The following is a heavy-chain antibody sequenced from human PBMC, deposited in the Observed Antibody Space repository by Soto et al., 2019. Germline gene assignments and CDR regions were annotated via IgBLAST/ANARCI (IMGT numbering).Heavy chain of an antibody. J-gene: IGHJ5*02. CDR3: AKDRDPYSSGWHRRSNRFDP. D-gene: IGHD6-19*01. CDR1: GFTFSSYA. CDR2: NSGSST. V-gene: IGHV3-23*01. Sequence: GGALRLSCAASGFTFSSYAMSWVRQAPGKGLEWVSGNSGSSTYYADSVKGRFTISRDNSKNTLYLQMNSLRAEDTAVYYCAKDRDPYSSGWHRRSNRFDPSGQGTLVTVSS.